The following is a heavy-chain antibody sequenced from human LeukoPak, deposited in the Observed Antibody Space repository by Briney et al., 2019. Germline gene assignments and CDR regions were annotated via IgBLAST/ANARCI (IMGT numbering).Heavy chain of an antibody. J-gene: IGHJ6*02. D-gene: IGHD4-11*01. V-gene: IGHV4-59*11. CDR2: VENYGRT. Sequence: SETLSLTCTVSGGSISSHYWSWIRQPPGKGLEWIGYVENYGRTECIPSLQSRVTLSVDTSKNQFSLKLNSVTAADTAVYYCASAGSNYVQIGPQVDDYYYGMDVWGQGTTVTVSS. CDR3: ASAGSNYVQIGPQVDDYYYGMDV. CDR1: GGSISSHY.